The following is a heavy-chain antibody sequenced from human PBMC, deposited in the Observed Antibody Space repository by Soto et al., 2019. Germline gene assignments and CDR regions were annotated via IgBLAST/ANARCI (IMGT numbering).Heavy chain of an antibody. CDR2: ISYDGSNK. CDR1: GFTFSSYA. J-gene: IGHJ4*02. V-gene: IGHV3-30-3*01. CDR3: ARDDYGDIIGDY. Sequence: ESGGGVVQPGRSLRLSCAASGFTFSSYAMHWVRQAPGKGLEWVAVISYDGSNKYYADSVKGRFTISRDNSKNTLYLQMNSMRAEDTAVYYCARDDYGDIIGDYWGQGTLVTVSS. D-gene: IGHD4-17*01.